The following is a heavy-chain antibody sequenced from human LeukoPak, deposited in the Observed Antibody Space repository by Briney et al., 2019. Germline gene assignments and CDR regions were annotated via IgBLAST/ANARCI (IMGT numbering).Heavy chain of an antibody. J-gene: IGHJ4*02. V-gene: IGHV4-59*08. D-gene: IGHD6-13*01. CDR3: ARHHGHQFSDSWYLRGSFDY. CDR1: GASISSLY. CDR2: TYYSGRP. Sequence: KPSETLSRTCAVYGASISSLYWGWIRQSPGKGLEWIGHTYYSGRPTYNASLKSRVAISLDTSKNQFSLRVNSVTAADTAIYYCARHHGHQFSDSWYLRGSFDYWGRGILVAVSS.